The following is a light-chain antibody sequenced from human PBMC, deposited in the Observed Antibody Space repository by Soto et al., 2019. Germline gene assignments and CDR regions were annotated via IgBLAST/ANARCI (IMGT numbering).Light chain of an antibody. CDR2: DAS. CDR1: QDINNY. Sequence: DIQMTQSPSSLSASVGDRVTITCQASQDINNYLIWYQQKPGKAPKLLIYDASSLETEVPSRFSGAASGTHFTFTISSLQPEDVATYYCQQYDTLPPTFGQGTKLEIK. J-gene: IGKJ2*01. V-gene: IGKV1-33*01. CDR3: QQYDTLPPT.